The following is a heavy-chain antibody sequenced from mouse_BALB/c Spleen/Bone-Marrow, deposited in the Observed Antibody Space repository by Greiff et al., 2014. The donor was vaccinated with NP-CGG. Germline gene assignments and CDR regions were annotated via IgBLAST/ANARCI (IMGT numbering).Heavy chain of an antibody. J-gene: IGHJ3*01. Sequence: ESGAELVKPGASVKLSCTASGSNIKDTYMHWVKQRPEQGLEWIGRIDPANGNTKYDPKFQGKATITADTSSNTAYLQLSSLTSEDTAVYYCAFYYYGSSLFAYWGQGTLVTVSA. V-gene: IGHV14-3*02. CDR2: IDPANGNT. CDR1: GSNIKDTY. CDR3: AFYYYGSSLFAY. D-gene: IGHD1-1*01.